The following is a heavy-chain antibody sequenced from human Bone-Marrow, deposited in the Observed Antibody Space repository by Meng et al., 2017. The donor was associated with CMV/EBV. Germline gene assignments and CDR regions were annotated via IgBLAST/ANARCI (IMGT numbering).Heavy chain of an antibody. CDR2: INPDSGGT. CDR3: VRGEGLWFYAHYDMDV. Sequence: ASVKVSCKASGYTFTGYYIHWVRQAPGQGLQWMGCINPDSGGTNYAQTFQGRVTMTRDTSINTAYMELRRLRSDDTAVFYCVRGEGLWFYAHYDMDVWGQGTTVTVSS. J-gene: IGHJ6*02. V-gene: IGHV1-2*02. D-gene: IGHD2-21*01. CDR1: GYTFTGYY.